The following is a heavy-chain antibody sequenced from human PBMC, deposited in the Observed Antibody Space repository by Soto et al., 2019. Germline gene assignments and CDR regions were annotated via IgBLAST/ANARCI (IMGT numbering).Heavy chain of an antibody. J-gene: IGHJ3*02. V-gene: IGHV3-7*01. CDR3: AAYNTSRHAASDI. CDR2: IRQDGGAQ. D-gene: IGHD1-20*01. CDR1: GFTFTTYW. Sequence: PGGSLRLSCVASGFTFTTYWMSWVRQAPGKGLEWVANIRQDGGAQYYVDSVKGRFTISRDNAKNSVYLQMDSLRVEDTAVYFCAAYNTSRHAASDIWAGGTLVSVS.